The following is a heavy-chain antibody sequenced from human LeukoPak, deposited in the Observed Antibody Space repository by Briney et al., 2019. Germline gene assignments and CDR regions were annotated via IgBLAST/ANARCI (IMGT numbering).Heavy chain of an antibody. D-gene: IGHD2-2*02. Sequence: SETLSLTCTVSGYSISSGYYWGWIRQPPGKGLEWIGSIYHSGSTYYNPSLKSRVTIPVDTSKNQFPLKLSSVTAADTAVYYCARDMGPDIVVVPAARPLVWYFDLWGRGTLVTVSS. J-gene: IGHJ2*01. CDR3: ARDMGPDIVVVPAARPLVWYFDL. V-gene: IGHV4-38-2*02. CDR2: IYHSGST. CDR1: GYSISSGYY.